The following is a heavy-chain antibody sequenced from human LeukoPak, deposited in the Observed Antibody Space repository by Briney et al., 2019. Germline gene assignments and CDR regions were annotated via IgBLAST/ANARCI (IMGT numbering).Heavy chain of an antibody. Sequence: SETLSLTCAVYGGSFSGYYWSWIRQPPGKGLEWIGEINHSGSTNYNPSLKSRVTISVDTSKNQFSLKLSSVTAADTAVYYCARGRPYYYDSSGYPTDYWGQGTLSPSPQ. V-gene: IGHV4-34*01. D-gene: IGHD3-22*01. CDR1: GGSFSGYY. CDR2: INHSGST. CDR3: ARGRPYYYDSSGYPTDY. J-gene: IGHJ4*02.